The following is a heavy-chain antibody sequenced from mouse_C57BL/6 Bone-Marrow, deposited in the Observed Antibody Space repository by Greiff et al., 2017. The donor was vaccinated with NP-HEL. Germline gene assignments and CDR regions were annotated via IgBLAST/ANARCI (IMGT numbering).Heavy chain of an antibody. J-gene: IGHJ2*01. CDR1: GYTFTDYY. Sequence: VQLQQSGAELVRPGASVKLSCKASGYTFTDYYINWVKQRPGQGLEWIARIYPGSGNTYYNEKFKGKATLTAEKSSSTAYMQLSSLTSEDSAVYFCARGPTGDYWGQGTTLTVSS. CDR3: ARGPTGDY. D-gene: IGHD3-3*01. V-gene: IGHV1-76*01. CDR2: IYPGSGNT.